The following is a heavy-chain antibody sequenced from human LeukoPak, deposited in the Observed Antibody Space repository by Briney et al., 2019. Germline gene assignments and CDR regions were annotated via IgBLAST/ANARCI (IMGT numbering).Heavy chain of an antibody. Sequence: GGSLRLSCAASGFTFSSYGMSWVRQAPGKGLEWVSGISGSGGSTYYADSVKGRFTISRDNSKNTLYLQMNSLRAEDTAVYYCARGRDIVVVPAAIKNPGTEFDYWGQGTLVTVSS. CDR2: ISGSGGST. J-gene: IGHJ4*02. D-gene: IGHD2-2*02. CDR3: ARGRDIVVVPAAIKNPGTEFDY. V-gene: IGHV3-23*01. CDR1: GFTFSSYG.